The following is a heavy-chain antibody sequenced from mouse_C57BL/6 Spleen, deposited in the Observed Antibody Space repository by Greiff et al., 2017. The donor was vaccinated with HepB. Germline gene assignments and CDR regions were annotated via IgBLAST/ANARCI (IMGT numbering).Heavy chain of an antibody. CDR3: ARRDYVGRYFDV. D-gene: IGHD1-1*01. CDR1: GFSLTSYG. Sequence: QVQLKESGPGLVQPSQSLSITCTVSGFSLTSYGVHWVRQSPGKGLEWLGVIWSGGSTDYNAAFISRLSISKDNSKSQVFFKMNSLQADDTAIYYCARRDYVGRYFDVWGTGTTVTVSS. CDR2: IWSGGST. V-gene: IGHV2-2*01. J-gene: IGHJ1*03.